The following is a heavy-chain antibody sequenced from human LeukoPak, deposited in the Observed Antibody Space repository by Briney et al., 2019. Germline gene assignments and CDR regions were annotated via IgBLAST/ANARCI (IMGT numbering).Heavy chain of an antibody. V-gene: IGHV4-59*08. D-gene: IGHD1-1*01. CDR3: ARGTGRSYWYFDL. CDR1: GGSISSYY. CDR2: IYYSGST. J-gene: IGHJ2*01. Sequence: PSQSLSLTCTVSGGSISSYYWSWIRQPPGKGLEWIGYIYYSGSTNYNPSLKSRVTISVDTSKNQFSLKLSSVTAADTAVYYCARGTGRSYWYFDLWGRGTLVTVSS.